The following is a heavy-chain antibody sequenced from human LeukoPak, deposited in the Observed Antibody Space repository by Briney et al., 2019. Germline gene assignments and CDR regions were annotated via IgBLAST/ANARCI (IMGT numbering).Heavy chain of an antibody. J-gene: IGHJ4*02. CDR2: IIPIFGTA. D-gene: IGHD5-12*01. Sequence: SVKVSCTASGGTFSSYAISWVRQAPGQGLEWMGGIIPIFGTANYAQKFQGRVTITADKSTSTAYMELSSLRSEDTAVYYCSRGDDSGYDSDFDYWGQGTLVTVSS. CDR3: SRGDDSGYDSDFDY. V-gene: IGHV1-69*06. CDR1: GGTFSSYA.